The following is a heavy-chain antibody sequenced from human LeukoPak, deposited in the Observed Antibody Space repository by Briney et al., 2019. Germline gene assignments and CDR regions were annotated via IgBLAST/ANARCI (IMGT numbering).Heavy chain of an antibody. V-gene: IGHV1-46*01. D-gene: IGHD5-12*01. CDR1: GYTFTNYF. CDR3: GRGGYTSFDH. Sequence: ASVKVSCKASGYTFTNYFIHWVRQAPGQGLEWMGIINPSGGSPTYAQKFQGRVTLTSDTSTSTVYMELSSLRSEDTAVYFCGRGGYTSFDHWGQGTLVTVSS. CDR2: INPSGGSP. J-gene: IGHJ4*02.